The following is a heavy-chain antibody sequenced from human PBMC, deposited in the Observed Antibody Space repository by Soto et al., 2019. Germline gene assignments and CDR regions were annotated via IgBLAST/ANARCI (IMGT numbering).Heavy chain of an antibody. Sequence: QVQLQESGPGLVKPSETLSLTCTVSGGSISSYYWSWIRQPPGKGLEWIGYIYYSGSTNYNPSLKSRVTISVDTSKNQFSLKLSSVTAADTAVYYCARRLGPNWNDVGSSWFDPWGQGTLVTVSS. V-gene: IGHV4-59*01. CDR1: GGSISSYY. CDR3: ARRLGPNWNDVGSSWFDP. CDR2: IYYSGST. J-gene: IGHJ5*02. D-gene: IGHD1-20*01.